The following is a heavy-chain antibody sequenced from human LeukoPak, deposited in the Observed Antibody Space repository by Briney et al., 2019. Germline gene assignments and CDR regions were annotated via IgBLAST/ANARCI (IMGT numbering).Heavy chain of an antibody. CDR3: ARGVQHYGDWYFDL. CDR1: AESLRSYH. V-gene: IGHV4-34*01. CDR2: IHDSGNT. J-gene: IGHJ2*01. D-gene: IGHD4-17*01. Sequence: SETLSLTCAVYAESLRSYHWNWLRQPPGKGLEWIGEIHDSGNTNYNPSLKSRVTMSEDTSKNQFSLKLSSVTAADTAVYYCARGVQHYGDWYFDLWGRGTLVTVSS.